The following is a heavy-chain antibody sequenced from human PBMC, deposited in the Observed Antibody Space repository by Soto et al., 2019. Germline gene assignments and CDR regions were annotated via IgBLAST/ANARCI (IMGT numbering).Heavy chain of an antibody. CDR3: AREGHYSNSSGDYYGNWFDP. Sequence: SGGSLRLSCETSGLTSSSYALHWVRQAPGKGLKWVAVVSYDGTYKYYADSVKGRFTISRDNSRNTLYLQMNSLTVEDTAVYYCAREGHYSNSSGDYYGNWFDPWGQGTRVTVSS. J-gene: IGHJ5*02. CDR2: VSYDGTYK. D-gene: IGHD3-22*01. CDR1: GLTSSSYA. V-gene: IGHV3-30*04.